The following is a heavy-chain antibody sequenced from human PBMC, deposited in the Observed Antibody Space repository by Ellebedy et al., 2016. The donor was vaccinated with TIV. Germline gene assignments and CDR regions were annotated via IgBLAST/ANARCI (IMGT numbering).Heavy chain of an antibody. Sequence: MPSETLSLTCTVSGGSVRSGSYYWSWIRQPPGTELEWIGYIYDSGSTTHNPSLMSRVTISADTSKNQFSLKLSSVTAADPAVYYCARAAQPNCSGGSCYRIDYWGQGTLVTVSS. V-gene: IGHV4-61*01. D-gene: IGHD2-15*01. J-gene: IGHJ4*02. CDR2: IYDSGST. CDR3: ARAAQPNCSGGSCYRIDY. CDR1: GGSVRSGSYY.